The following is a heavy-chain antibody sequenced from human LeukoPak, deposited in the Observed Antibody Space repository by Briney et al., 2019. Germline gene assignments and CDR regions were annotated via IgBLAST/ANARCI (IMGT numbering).Heavy chain of an antibody. CDR1: GYAIISGGFS. V-gene: IGHV4-30-2*01. CDR2: IYDRGPA. CDR3: ARSRQASGLFSS. Sequence: PSETLSLTCTVSGYAIISGGFSWNWIRRPPGKGLEWIGCIYDRGPAHYNPSLKSRLTISVDRPKNQFFLNVTSLTAADTAVYYCARSRQASGLFSSWGQGTLVVVSS. D-gene: IGHD3-10*01. J-gene: IGHJ5*02.